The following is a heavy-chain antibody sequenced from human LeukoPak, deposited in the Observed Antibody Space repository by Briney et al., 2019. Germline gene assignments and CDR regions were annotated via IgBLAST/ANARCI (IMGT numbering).Heavy chain of an antibody. CDR1: GFTFSDYY. CDR2: ISSSGSTI. Sequence: SGGSLRLSCAASGFTFSDYYMSWIRQAPGKGLEWVSYISSSGSTIYYADSVKGRFTISRDNAKNSLYLQMNSLRAEDTAVYYCARFSSGSYLNWFDPWGQGTLVTVSS. V-gene: IGHV3-11*04. J-gene: IGHJ5*02. D-gene: IGHD1-26*01. CDR3: ARFSSGSYLNWFDP.